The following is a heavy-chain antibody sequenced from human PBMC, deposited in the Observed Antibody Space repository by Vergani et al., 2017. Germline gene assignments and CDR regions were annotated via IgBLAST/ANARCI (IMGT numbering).Heavy chain of an antibody. D-gene: IGHD2-15*01. J-gene: IGHJ4*02. Sequence: EVQLVESGGGLVQPGGSLKLSCAASGFTFSGSAMHWVRQASGKGLEWVGRIRSKANSYATAYAASVKGRFTISRDDSKNTAYLQMNSLKTEDTAVYYCTRPPPGCSGGSCYDYWGQGTLVTVSS. CDR2: IRSKANSYAT. CDR1: GFTFSGSA. CDR3: TRPPPGCSGGSCYDY. V-gene: IGHV3-73*01.